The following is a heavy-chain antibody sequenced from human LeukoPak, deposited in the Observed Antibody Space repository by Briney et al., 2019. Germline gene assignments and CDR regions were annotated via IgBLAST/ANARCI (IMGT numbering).Heavy chain of an antibody. V-gene: IGHV4-34*01. CDR1: GGSFSGYY. J-gene: IGHJ6*03. CDR3: ARERGRSYGSVPFYYYYMDV. CDR2: INHSGST. D-gene: IGHD5-18*01. Sequence: SETLSLTCAVYGGSFSGYYWSWIRQPPGKGLEWIGEINHSGSTNYNPSLKSRVTISVDTSKNQFSLKLSPVTAADTAVYYCARERGRSYGSVPFYYYYMDVWGKGTTVTVPS.